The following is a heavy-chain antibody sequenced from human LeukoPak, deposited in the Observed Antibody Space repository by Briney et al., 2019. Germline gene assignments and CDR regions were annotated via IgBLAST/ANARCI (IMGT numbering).Heavy chain of an antibody. V-gene: IGHV1-8*01. CDR3: ARGLGPTYDYIWGSYRPSAEYFQH. CDR2: MNPNSGNT. D-gene: IGHD3-16*02. Sequence: ASVKVSCKASGYTFTSYDINWVRQATGHGLEWRGWMNPNSGNTGYAQKFQGRVTMTRNTSISTAYMELSSLRSEDTAVYYCARGLGPTYDYIWGSYRPSAEYFQHWGQGTLVTVSS. J-gene: IGHJ1*01. CDR1: GYTFTSYD.